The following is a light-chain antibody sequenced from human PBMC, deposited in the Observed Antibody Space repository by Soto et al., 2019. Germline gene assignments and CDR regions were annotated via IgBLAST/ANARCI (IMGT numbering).Light chain of an antibody. CDR2: GAS. V-gene: IGKV3-15*01. CDR3: QQNNKWPPVT. J-gene: IGKJ4*01. CDR1: QTISND. Sequence: EVVMTQSPATVSVSPGEGVTLSCMASQTISNDLAWYQQKPGQAPRLLIYGASTRATGVPARFSGGGSGTEFTLTISGLQSEDFAFYYCQQNNKWPPVTFGGGTKVEIK.